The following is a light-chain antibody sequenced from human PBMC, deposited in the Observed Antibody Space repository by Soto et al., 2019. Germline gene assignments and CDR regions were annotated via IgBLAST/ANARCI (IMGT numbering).Light chain of an antibody. CDR3: QQCHRYLT. CDR1: ASMSDC. Sequence: DIQMTQSPFIRSSSLGDRVTITCRASASMSDCLAWYQQKPGKAPKLLIYAASSLQSGVPSRFSGSGSGTEFPLTISSMKPDDIATDYCQQCHRYLTFGQGTKVDIK. J-gene: IGKJ1*01. V-gene: IGKV1-5*01. CDR2: AAS.